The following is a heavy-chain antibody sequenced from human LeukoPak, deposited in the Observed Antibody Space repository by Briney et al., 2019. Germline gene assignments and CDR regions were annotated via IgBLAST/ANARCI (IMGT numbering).Heavy chain of an antibody. D-gene: IGHD5-12*01. Sequence: SETLSLTCTVSGGSISSSSYYWGWIRQPPGKGLEWIGSIYYSGSTYYNPSLKSRVTISVDTSKNQFSLKLSSVTAADTAVYYCARQVENLEWLRRRYYFDYWGQGTLVTVSS. CDR3: ARQVENLEWLRRRYYFDY. CDR2: IYYSGST. CDR1: GGSISSSSYY. V-gene: IGHV4-39*01. J-gene: IGHJ4*02.